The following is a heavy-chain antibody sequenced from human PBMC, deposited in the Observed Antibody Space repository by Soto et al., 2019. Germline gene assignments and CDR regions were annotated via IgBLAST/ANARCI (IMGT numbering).Heavy chain of an antibody. CDR1: GGSISSGDYY. CDR3: ARSNSGYYKWFDP. CDR2: IYHSGST. J-gene: IGHJ5*02. Sequence: SETLSLTCTVSGGSISSGDYYWSWIRQPPGKGLEWIGEIYHSGSTNYNPSLKSRVTISVDKSKNQFSLKLSSVTAADTAIYYCARSNSGYYKWFDPWGQGTLVTVSS. V-gene: IGHV4-39*01. D-gene: IGHD3-22*01.